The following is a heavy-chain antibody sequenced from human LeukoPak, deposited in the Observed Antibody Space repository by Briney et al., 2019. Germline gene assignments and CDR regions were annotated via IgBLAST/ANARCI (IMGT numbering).Heavy chain of an antibody. CDR3: ARELEDYGDYFNWFDP. D-gene: IGHD4-17*01. CDR2: IYSSGST. J-gene: IGHJ5*02. CDR1: GGSISSGSYY. Sequence: SQTPSLTCTVSGGSISSGSYYWNWIRQPAGKGLEWIGRIYSSGSTNYNPSLKSRVTISVDTSKNQFSLKLSSVTAADTAVYYCARELEDYGDYFNWFDPWGQGTLVTVSS. V-gene: IGHV4-61*02.